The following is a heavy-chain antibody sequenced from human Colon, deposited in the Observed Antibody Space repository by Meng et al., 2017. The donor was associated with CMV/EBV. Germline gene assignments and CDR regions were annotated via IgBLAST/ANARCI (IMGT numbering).Heavy chain of an antibody. Sequence: ASVKVSCKASGYSFTDYYMHWVRQAPGQGLEWMGWINPNNGGTGFAQKFQGRVTMTRDTSISTAYMELNRLRSDDTAVYYCMRGCHVKMITPSGDIWGQGAMVTVSS. CDR2: INPNNGGT. J-gene: IGHJ3*02. CDR3: MRGCHVKMITPSGDI. V-gene: IGHV1-2*02. D-gene: IGHD3-16*01. CDR1: GYSFTDYY.